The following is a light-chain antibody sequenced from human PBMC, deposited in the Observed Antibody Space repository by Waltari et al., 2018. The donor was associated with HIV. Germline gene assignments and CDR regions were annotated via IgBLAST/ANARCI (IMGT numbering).Light chain of an antibody. CDR2: GNT. CDR3: CSYADTHSFV. V-gene: IGLV1-40*01. J-gene: IGLJ1*01. Sequence: QSVLTQPPSVSGAPGQRVTISCTGRNSNLGSNYDVHWYQQLPGTAPKVLISGNTHRPSGVPDRFSGSKSGTSASLTISGLQAEDEAAYYCCSYADTHSFVFGTGTKVTVL. CDR1: NSNLGSNYD.